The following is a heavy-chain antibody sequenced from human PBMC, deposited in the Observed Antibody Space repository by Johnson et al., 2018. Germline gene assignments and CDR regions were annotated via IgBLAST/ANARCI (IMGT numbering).Heavy chain of an antibody. J-gene: IGHJ1*01. V-gene: IGHV3-30*03. CDR1: GFTFSSYG. Sequence: VQLVETGGGVVQPGRSLRLFCAASGFTFSSYGMHWVRQAPGKGLERVAVTTSDGSHKYYADSVKGRFTISRDNSKNTLYLQMNRLRAEDTAVYYCARDLGVVADSEYFQHWGQGTLVTVSS. CDR2: TTSDGSHK. D-gene: IGHD2-15*01. CDR3: ARDLGVVADSEYFQH.